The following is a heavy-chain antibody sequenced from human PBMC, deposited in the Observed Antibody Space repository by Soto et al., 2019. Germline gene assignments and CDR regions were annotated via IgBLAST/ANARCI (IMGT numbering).Heavy chain of an antibody. V-gene: IGHV1-69*12. D-gene: IGHD1-1*01. CDR2: IIPIFGNT. Sequence: QVQLVQSGVEVKKPGSSVKVSCKASGGTLNSYAIDWVRQASGQGLEWMGGIIPIFGNTYYAQRLQGRVKHTADESTRTAYMELSTLTSEDTAVYYCARGTVTGSEYNFYYYGMDVWGQGTTVIVSS. J-gene: IGHJ6*02. CDR3: ARGTVTGSEYNFYYYGMDV. CDR1: GGTLNSYA.